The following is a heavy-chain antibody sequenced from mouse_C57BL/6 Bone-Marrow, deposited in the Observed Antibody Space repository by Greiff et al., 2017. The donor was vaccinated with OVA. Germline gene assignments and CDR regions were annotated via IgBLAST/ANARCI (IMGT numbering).Heavy chain of an antibody. CDR1: GFTFSSYA. CDR3: DRVPYCNAMDY. D-gene: IGHD5-1*01. Sequence: EVKLVESGGGLVKPGGSLKLSCAASGFTFSSYAMSWVRQTPEKRLEWVATISDGGSYTYYPDNVKGRFTISRDNAKNNLYLQMSHLKSEDTAMYYCDRVPYCNAMDYWGQGTSVTVSA. J-gene: IGHJ4*01. CDR2: ISDGGSYT. V-gene: IGHV5-4*03.